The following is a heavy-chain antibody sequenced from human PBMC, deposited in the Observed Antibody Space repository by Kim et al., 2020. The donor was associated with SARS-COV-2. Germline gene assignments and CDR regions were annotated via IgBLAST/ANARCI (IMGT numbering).Heavy chain of an antibody. Sequence: GGSLRLSCAASGFTFSSYGMHWVRQAPGKGLEWVAVISYDGSNKYYADSVKGRFTISRDNSKNTLYLQMNSLRAEDTAVYYCAKFATTVTTYYYFDYWG. D-gene: IGHD4-17*01. CDR1: GFTFSSYG. CDR2: ISYDGSNK. V-gene: IGHV3-30*18. J-gene: IGHJ4*01. CDR3: AKFATTVTTYYYFDY.